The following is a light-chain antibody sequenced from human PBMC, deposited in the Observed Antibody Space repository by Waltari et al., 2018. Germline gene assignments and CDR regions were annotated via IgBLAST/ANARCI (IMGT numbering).Light chain of an antibody. V-gene: IGKV3-11*01. Sequence: EIVLTQSPATLSLSPGERATLSCRASKSINSYLAWYQQKPGQAPRLLIYEASNRATGVPARFSGSGSGSDFTLTISSLDPEDFAVYYCQQRYNWPLTFGQGTRLEIK. CDR2: EAS. CDR1: KSINSY. CDR3: QQRYNWPLT. J-gene: IGKJ5*01.